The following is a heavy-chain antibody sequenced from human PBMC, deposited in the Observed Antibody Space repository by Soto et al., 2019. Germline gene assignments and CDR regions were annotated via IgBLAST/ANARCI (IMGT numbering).Heavy chain of an antibody. CDR3: ASAVGNWYFDL. D-gene: IGHD6-19*01. CDR2: VYYSGST. V-gene: IGHV4-59*01. CDR1: GGSISSYY. J-gene: IGHJ2*01. Sequence: QVQLQESGPGLVKPSETLSLTCTVSGGSISSYYWTWIRQPPGKGLEWIGYVYYSGSTNYNPSLKSRVAISVDTSKNQFSLKLSSVTAADTAVYYCASAVGNWYFDLWGRGTLVTVSS.